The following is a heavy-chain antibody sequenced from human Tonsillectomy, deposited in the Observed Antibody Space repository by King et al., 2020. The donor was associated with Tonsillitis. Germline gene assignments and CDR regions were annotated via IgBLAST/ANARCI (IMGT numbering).Heavy chain of an antibody. Sequence: QLQESGPGLVKPSETLSLTCTVSGGSISSYYWSWIRQPPGKGLEWIGYIYYSGSTNYNPSLKSRVTISVDTSKNQFSLKLSSVTAADTAVYYCARETPWSYDYGRGPGWFDPWGQGTLVTVSS. CDR2: IYYSGST. CDR3: ARETPWSYDYGRGPGWFDP. V-gene: IGHV4-59*01. J-gene: IGHJ5*02. D-gene: IGHD4/OR15-4a*01. CDR1: GGSISSYY.